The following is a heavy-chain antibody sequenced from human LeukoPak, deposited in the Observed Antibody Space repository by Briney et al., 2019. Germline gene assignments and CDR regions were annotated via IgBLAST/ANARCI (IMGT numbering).Heavy chain of an antibody. V-gene: IGHV4-59*01. CDR3: ARVEAAMVTPTFDY. J-gene: IGHJ4*02. CDR2: IYYSWST. D-gene: IGHD5-18*01. CDR1: GGSISSYY. Sequence: SETLSLTCTVSGGSISSYYWSWIRQPPGKGLEWIGYIYYSWSTNYNPSLKSRVTISVDTSKNQFSLKLSSVTAADTAVYYCARVEAAMVTPTFDYWGQGTLVTVSS.